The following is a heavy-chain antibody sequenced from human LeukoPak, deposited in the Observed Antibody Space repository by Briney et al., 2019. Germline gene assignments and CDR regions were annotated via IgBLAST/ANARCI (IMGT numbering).Heavy chain of an antibody. J-gene: IGHJ3*02. CDR2: INHSGST. CDR1: GGSISSSNW. V-gene: IGHV4-4*02. D-gene: IGHD3-16*02. Sequence: SETLSLTCAVSGGSISSSNWWSWVRQPPGKGLEWIGEINHSGSTNYNPSLKNRVTISVDTSKNQFSLKPSSVTAADTAVYYCARGFVNYDYVWGSYRLRPHAFDIWGQGTMVTVSS. CDR3: ARGFVNYDYVWGSYRLRPHAFDI.